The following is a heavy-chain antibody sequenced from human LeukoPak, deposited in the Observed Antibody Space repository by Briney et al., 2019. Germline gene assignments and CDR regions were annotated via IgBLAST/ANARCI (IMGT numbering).Heavy chain of an antibody. D-gene: IGHD6-25*01. CDR2: IYYSGST. CDR3: AREGSGGELDY. Sequence: SQTLSLTCTVSGGSISSGDYYWSWTRQPPGKGLEWIGYIYYSGSTYYNPSLKSRVTISVDTSKNQFSLKLSSVTAADTAVYYCAREGSGGELDYWGQGTLVTVSS. J-gene: IGHJ4*02. V-gene: IGHV4-30-4*01. CDR1: GGSISSGDYY.